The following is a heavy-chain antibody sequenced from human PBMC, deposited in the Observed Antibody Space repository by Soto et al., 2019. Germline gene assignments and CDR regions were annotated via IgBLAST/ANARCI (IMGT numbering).Heavy chain of an antibody. D-gene: IGHD1-1*01. CDR1: GYSFTSYW. J-gene: IGHJ6*02. Sequence: PGESLKISCKGSGYSFTSYWISWVRQMPGKGLEWMGRIDPSDSYTNYSPSFQGHVTISADKSISTAYLQWSSLKASDTAMYYCAREFAGYVVNYYYGMDVWGQGTTVTVSS. V-gene: IGHV5-10-1*01. CDR2: IDPSDSYT. CDR3: AREFAGYVVNYYYGMDV.